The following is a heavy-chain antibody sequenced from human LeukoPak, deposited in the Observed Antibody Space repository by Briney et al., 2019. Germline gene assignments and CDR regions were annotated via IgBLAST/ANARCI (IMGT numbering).Heavy chain of an antibody. J-gene: IGHJ1*01. Sequence: GGSLRLSCAASRFTFSKYWMHWVRQVPGKGLVWVSLINGDGSTTNYADFVKGRFTISRDNAKNTLSLQVNSLRAEDTAVYYCATGNYYDSRGYYTFGYWGQGTLVTVSS. CDR1: RFTFSKYW. D-gene: IGHD3-22*01. CDR3: ATGNYYDSRGYYTFGY. CDR2: INGDGSTT. V-gene: IGHV3-74*01.